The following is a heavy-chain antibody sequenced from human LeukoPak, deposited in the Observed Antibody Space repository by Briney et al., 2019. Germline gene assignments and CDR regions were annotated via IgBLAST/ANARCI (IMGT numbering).Heavy chain of an antibody. CDR1: GGTFSSYA. Sequence: SVKVSCKASGGTFSSYAISWVRQAPGQGLEWMGRIIPILGIANYAQKFQGGVTITADKSTSTAYMELSSLRSEDTAVYYCARDHCGGDCFDAFDIWGQGTMVTVSS. J-gene: IGHJ3*02. CDR3: ARDHCGGDCFDAFDI. V-gene: IGHV1-69*04. D-gene: IGHD2-21*02. CDR2: IIPILGIA.